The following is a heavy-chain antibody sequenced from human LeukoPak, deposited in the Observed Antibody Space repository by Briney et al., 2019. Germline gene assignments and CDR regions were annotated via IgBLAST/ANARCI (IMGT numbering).Heavy chain of an antibody. CDR1: GFTFSTYT. CDR2: INSDGSST. Sequence: PGGSLRLSCAASGFTFSTYTMYWVRHPPGKRLEWVSRINSDGSSTSYADSVKGRFTISRDNAKNTLYLQMNSLRAEDTAVYYCAREGTEWLAPIDYWGQGTLVTVSS. V-gene: IGHV3-74*01. J-gene: IGHJ4*02. CDR3: AREGTEWLAPIDY. D-gene: IGHD6-19*01.